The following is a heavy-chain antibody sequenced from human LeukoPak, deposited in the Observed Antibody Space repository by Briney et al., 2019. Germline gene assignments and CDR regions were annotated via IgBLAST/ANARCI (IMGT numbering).Heavy chain of an antibody. Sequence: SETLSLTCTVSSGSIRSNSYYWGWIRQPPGKGLEWIGTIYNSGTTYYSPSLKSRVTLAIDTSKNQFSLKLSSVTAADTAVYYCARVGYCSSTSCYISIDYWGQGTLVTVSS. CDR2: IYNSGTT. V-gene: IGHV4-39*01. J-gene: IGHJ4*02. D-gene: IGHD2-2*02. CDR1: SGSIRSNSYY. CDR3: ARVGYCSSTSCYISIDY.